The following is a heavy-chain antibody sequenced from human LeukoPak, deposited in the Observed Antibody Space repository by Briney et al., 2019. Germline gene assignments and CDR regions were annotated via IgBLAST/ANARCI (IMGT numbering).Heavy chain of an antibody. CDR2: ISAYNDNT. Sequence: ASVKVSCKASGYTFASYGISWVRQAPGQGLEWMGWISAYNDNTNYAQKLQGRVTMTTDTSTSTAYMELRSLRSDDTAVYYCARVHGDYGLENYWGQGTLVTVSS. CDR3: ARVHGDYGLENY. V-gene: IGHV1-18*01. D-gene: IGHD4-17*01. J-gene: IGHJ4*02. CDR1: GYTFASYG.